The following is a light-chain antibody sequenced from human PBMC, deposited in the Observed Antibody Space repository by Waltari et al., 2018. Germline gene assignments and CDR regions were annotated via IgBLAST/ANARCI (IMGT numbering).Light chain of an antibody. CDR1: QSVSSN. V-gene: IGKV3-15*01. J-gene: IGKJ1*01. Sequence: EIVMTQSPATLSVSPGERATLSCRASQSVSSNLAWYQQKPGQAPRLLIDVASTRATGIPDSFSGSGSGTEFTLTISSMQSEDFAVYYCQQYNNWPRTFGQGTKVEIK. CDR2: VAS. CDR3: QQYNNWPRT.